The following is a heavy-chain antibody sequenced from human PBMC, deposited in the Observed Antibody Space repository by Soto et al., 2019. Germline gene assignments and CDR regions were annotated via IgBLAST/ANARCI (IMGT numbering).Heavy chain of an antibody. V-gene: IGHV5-51*01. CDR1: GDSFTGFW. CDR2: IYPRDSDT. J-gene: IGHJ4*02. Sequence: GESLKISCKVSGDSFTGFWIGWVRQMPGKGLEWLGSIYPRDSDTRYSPSFQGQVTISADKSLSTAYLQWNSLQASDTAIYYCARQHPLDSRVWYTWGQGTLVTVSS. D-gene: IGHD6-19*01. CDR3: ARQHPLDSRVWYT.